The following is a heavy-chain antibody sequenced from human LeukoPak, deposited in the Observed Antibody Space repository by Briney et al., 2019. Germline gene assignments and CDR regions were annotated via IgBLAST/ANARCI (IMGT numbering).Heavy chain of an antibody. CDR3: ARGMVRGGNVDAFDI. CDR2: ISAYNGNT. Sequence: ASVKVSCKASGYTFTSYGISWVRPAPGQGLEWMGWISAYNGNTNYAQKLQGRVTMTTDTSTSTAYMELRSLRSDDTAVYYCARGMVRGGNVDAFDIWGQGTMVTVSS. J-gene: IGHJ3*02. CDR1: GYTFTSYG. D-gene: IGHD3-10*01. V-gene: IGHV1-18*01.